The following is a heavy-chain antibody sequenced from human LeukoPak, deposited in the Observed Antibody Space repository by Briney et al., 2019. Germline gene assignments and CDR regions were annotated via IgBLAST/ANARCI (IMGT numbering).Heavy chain of an antibody. V-gene: IGHV3-7*01. J-gene: IGHJ4*02. D-gene: IGHD1-1*01. CDR2: IKPDGDT. Sequence: PGGSLRLSCAASGFTFTSYWMKWVRQAPGKGLEWVANIKPDGDTYYVDSAKGRFTISRDNAKNSLYLQMNSLRAEDTAVYYCAREDGTFDYWGQGALVTVSS. CDR3: AREDGTFDY. CDR1: GFTFTSYW.